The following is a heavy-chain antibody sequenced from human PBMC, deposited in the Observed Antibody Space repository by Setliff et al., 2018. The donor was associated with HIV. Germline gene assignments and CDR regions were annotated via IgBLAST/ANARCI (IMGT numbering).Heavy chain of an antibody. Sequence: SETLSLTCAVYGGSFSGYYWTWIRQPPGKGLEWLGEITHSGSTNYNPSLETRVTISVDTSKNQLSLKLSSVTAADTAVYYCAKGVAGLQYYYYYMDVWGKGTTVTVSS. J-gene: IGHJ6*03. CDR2: ITHSGST. V-gene: IGHV4-34*01. CDR1: GGSFSGYY. CDR3: AKGVAGLQYYYYYMDV. D-gene: IGHD6-19*01.